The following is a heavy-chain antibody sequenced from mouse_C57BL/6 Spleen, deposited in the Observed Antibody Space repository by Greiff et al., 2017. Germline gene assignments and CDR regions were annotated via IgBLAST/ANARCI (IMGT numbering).Heavy chain of an antibody. J-gene: IGHJ4*01. V-gene: IGHV1-15*01. CDR2: IDPETGGT. Sequence: VQLQQSGAELVRPGASVTLSCKASGYTFTDYEMHWVKQTPVHGLEWIGAIDPETGGTAYNQKFKGKAILTADKSSSTAYMELRSLTSEDSAVYYCTRRGKGAMDYWGQGTPVTVSS. D-gene: IGHD1-1*02. CDR1: GYTFTDYE. CDR3: TRRGKGAMDY.